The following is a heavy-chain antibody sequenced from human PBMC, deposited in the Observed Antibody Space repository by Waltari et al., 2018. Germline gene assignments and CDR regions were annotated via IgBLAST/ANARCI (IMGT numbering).Heavy chain of an antibody. J-gene: IGHJ4*02. CDR1: GGSISSYY. CDR3: ARDRGYQDY. Sequence: QVQLQESGPGLVKPSETLSLTCTVSGGSISSYYWSWIRQPPGKGLEWIGYIDSSGGTNYNPSLKSRVIISVDTSKNQCSLKVRSMTAADTAVYYCARDRGYQDYWGRGTLVTVSS. V-gene: IGHV4-59*01. CDR2: IDSSGGT. D-gene: IGHD3-10*01.